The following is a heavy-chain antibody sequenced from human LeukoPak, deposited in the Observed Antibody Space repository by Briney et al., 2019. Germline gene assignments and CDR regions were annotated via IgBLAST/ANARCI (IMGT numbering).Heavy chain of an antibody. CDR1: GFSFCNYG. CDR2: IRYDGNEK. D-gene: IGHD5-12*01. V-gene: IGHV3-33*01. J-gene: IGHJ4*02. Sequence: GGSLRLSCAASGFSFCNYGMHWVRKAPGKGLEWVAVIRYDGNEKHYVDSVKGRFTISRDNFKNTLYLQMNSLRADDSAVYYCVRGSGGDGYGYWGDRWGQRTLVTVSS. CDR3: VRGSGGDGYGYWGDR.